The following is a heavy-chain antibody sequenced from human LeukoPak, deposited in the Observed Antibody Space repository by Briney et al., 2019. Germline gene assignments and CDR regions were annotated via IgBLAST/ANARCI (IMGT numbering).Heavy chain of an antibody. CDR3: AREGGFYRPLDY. Sequence: PSETLSLTCGVSGGSVSSTNWWTWIRQPPGKGLEWIGEVHLDGRTNFNPSLKSRLTMSVDLSENHVSLKLTSVAAADTAVYYCAREGGFYRPLDYSGQGTLVTVSS. CDR2: VHLDGRT. V-gene: IGHV4-4*02. D-gene: IGHD6-25*01. CDR1: GGSVSSTNW. J-gene: IGHJ4*02.